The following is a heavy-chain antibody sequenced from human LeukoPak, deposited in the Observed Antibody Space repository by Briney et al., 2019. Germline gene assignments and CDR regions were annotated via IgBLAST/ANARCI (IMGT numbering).Heavy chain of an antibody. CDR1: GFTFSSYT. Sequence: GGSLRLSFTASGFTFSSYTMSWVPQAPGEGLEWLSAINGRGITYYAGSVKGRFTISRDNSENTLYLQMNSLTVDDTAVYFCAKERQTGDYFTSDYWGQGTLVTVSS. CDR3: AKERQTGDYFTSDY. CDR2: INGRGIT. J-gene: IGHJ4*02. V-gene: IGHV3-23*01. D-gene: IGHD4-17*01.